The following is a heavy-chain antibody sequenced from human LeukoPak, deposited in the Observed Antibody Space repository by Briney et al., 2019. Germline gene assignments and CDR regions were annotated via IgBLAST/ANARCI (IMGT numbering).Heavy chain of an antibody. J-gene: IGHJ5*02. V-gene: IGHV1-18*01. D-gene: IGHD3-22*01. Sequence: GASVKVSCKASGYTFSSYGISWARQAPGQGLEWMGWISGYNGNTHYAHNLQGRVTMTTDTSTSTAYMELRSLRSDDTAVYYCARDEARYSSGYYPNWFDPWGQGTLVTVSS. CDR3: ARDEARYSSGYYPNWFDP. CDR1: GYTFSSYG. CDR2: ISGYNGNT.